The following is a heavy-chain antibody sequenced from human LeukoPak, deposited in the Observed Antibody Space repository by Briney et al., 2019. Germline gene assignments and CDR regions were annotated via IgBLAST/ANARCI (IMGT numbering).Heavy chain of an antibody. CDR2: IIPIFGTA. Sequence: SVKVSCKASGGTFSSYAISWVRQAPGQGLEWMGGIIPIFGTANYARKFQGRVTITADKSTSTAYMELSSLRSEDTAVYYCARDPEIYCSGGSCIDYWGQGTLVTVSS. CDR1: GGTFSSYA. D-gene: IGHD2-15*01. J-gene: IGHJ4*02. CDR3: ARDPEIYCSGGSCIDY. V-gene: IGHV1-69*06.